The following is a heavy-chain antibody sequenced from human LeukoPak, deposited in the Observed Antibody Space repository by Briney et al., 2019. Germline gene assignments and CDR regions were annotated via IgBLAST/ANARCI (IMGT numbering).Heavy chain of an antibody. CDR3: ARDSSGWYGDV. V-gene: IGHV4-59*01. Sequence: TSETLSLTCTVSGGSISSYYWSWIRQPPGKGLEWIGYIYYSGSTNYNPSLKSRVTISVGTSKNQCSLKLSSVTAADTAVYYCARDSSGWYGDVWGKGTTVTISS. CDR1: GGSISSYY. D-gene: IGHD6-19*01. J-gene: IGHJ6*04. CDR2: IYYSGST.